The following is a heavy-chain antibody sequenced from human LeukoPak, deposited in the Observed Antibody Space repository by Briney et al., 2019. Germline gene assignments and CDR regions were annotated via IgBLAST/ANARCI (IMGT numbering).Heavy chain of an antibody. D-gene: IGHD2-21*02. CDR2: NHHSKSS. Sequence: SETLSLTCAVSGDSITSDKWWTWVTQPPGEGLEWIGENHHSKSSNYYPSPNRRVPITVEKSKKQFSPELNSVTAADTAVYCCARGGDWLFDYWGQGILVTVSS. J-gene: IGHJ4*02. V-gene: IGHV4-4*01. CDR1: GDSITSDKW. CDR3: ARGGDWLFDY.